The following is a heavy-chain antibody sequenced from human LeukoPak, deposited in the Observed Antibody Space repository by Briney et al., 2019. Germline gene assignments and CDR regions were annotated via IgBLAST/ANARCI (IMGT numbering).Heavy chain of an antibody. CDR2: IQSAASYT. CDR1: AFPFNTYG. J-gene: IGHJ5*01. CDR3: AKGLRGNYDS. Sequence: GGSLRLSCAASAFPFNTYGMHWVRQAPGKGLEWVTFIQSAASYTFYADSVKGRFTISRDNSKNTLYLQMNSLRAEDTAVYYCAKGLRGNYDSWGQGTLVTVSS. V-gene: IGHV3-30*02. D-gene: IGHD3-16*01.